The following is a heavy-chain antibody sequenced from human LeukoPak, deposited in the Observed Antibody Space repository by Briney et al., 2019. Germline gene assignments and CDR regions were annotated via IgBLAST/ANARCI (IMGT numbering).Heavy chain of an antibody. Sequence: GGSLRLSCAASGFTFSSYGMHWVRQAPGKGLEWVAFIRYDGSNKYYADSVKGRFTISRDNSKNTLYMQMNSLRAEDTAVYYCAKGIVVVPAVADYWGQGTLVTVSS. V-gene: IGHV3-30*02. J-gene: IGHJ4*02. CDR3: AKGIVVVPAVADY. CDR1: GFTFSSYG. D-gene: IGHD2-2*01. CDR2: IRYDGSNK.